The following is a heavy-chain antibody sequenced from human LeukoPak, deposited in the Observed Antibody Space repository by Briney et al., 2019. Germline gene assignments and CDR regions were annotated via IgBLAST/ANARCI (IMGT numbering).Heavy chain of an antibody. CDR2: ISSSSSYT. CDR3: ARGGERIAVAGTYDY. D-gene: IGHD6-19*01. Sequence: GGSLRLSCAASGFTFSDYYMSWIRQAPGKGLEWVSYISSSSSYTNYADSVKGRFAISRDNAKNSLYLQMNSLRAEDTAVYYCARGGERIAVAGTYDYWGQGTLVTVSS. J-gene: IGHJ4*02. V-gene: IGHV3-11*05. CDR1: GFTFSDYY.